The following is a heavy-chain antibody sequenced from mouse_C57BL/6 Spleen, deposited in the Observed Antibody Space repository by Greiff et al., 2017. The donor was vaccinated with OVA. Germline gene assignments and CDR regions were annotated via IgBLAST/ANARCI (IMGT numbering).Heavy chain of an antibody. CDR3: ARWDYGSSYGYAMDY. V-gene: IGHV1-69*01. CDR2: IDPSDSYT. D-gene: IGHD1-1*01. Sequence: VQLQQPGAELVMPGASVKLSCKASGYTFTSYWMHWVKQRPGQGLEWIGEIDPSDSYTNYNQKFKGQSTLTVNISSSTAYMQLSSLTSEVSAVYYCARWDYGSSYGYAMDYWGQGTSVTVSS. CDR1: GYTFTSYW. J-gene: IGHJ4*01.